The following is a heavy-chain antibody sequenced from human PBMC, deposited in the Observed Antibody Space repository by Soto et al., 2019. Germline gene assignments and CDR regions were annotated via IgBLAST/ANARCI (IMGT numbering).Heavy chain of an antibody. V-gene: IGHV1-3*01. Sequence: QVQLVQSGAEVKKPGASVKVSCKASGYTFTSYAMHWVRQAPGQRLEWMGWINAGNGNTKYSQKFQGRVTITRDTSVSTAYMELSSLRSEDTAVYYCARVIPRSYSSSWYVPDPINWFDPWGQGTLVTVSS. CDR3: ARVIPRSYSSSWYVPDPINWFDP. J-gene: IGHJ5*02. D-gene: IGHD6-13*01. CDR2: INAGNGNT. CDR1: GYTFTSYA.